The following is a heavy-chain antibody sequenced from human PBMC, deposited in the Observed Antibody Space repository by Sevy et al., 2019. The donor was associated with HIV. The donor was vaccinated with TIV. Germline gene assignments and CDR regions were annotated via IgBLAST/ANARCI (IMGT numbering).Heavy chain of an antibody. CDR1: GFTFSSYW. CDR2: IKQDGSEK. D-gene: IGHD3-22*01. Sequence: GGSVRLSCAASGFTFSSYWMSWVRQAPGKGLEWVANIKQDGSEKYYVDSVKGRFTISRDNAKNSLYLQMNSLRAEDTAVYYCARDRGTYYYDSSGYYPLDYWGQGTLVTVSS. CDR3: ARDRGTYYYDSSGYYPLDY. V-gene: IGHV3-7*01. J-gene: IGHJ4*02.